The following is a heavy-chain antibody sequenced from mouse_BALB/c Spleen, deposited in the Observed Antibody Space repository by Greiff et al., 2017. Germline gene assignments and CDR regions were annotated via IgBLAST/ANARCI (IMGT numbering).Heavy chain of an antibody. Sequence: EVKLMESGAELVKPGASVKLSCTASGFNIKDTYMHWVKQRPEQGLEWIGRIDPANGNTKYDPKFQGKATITADTSSNTAYLQLSSLTSEDTAVYYCAREGADGGWYFDVWGAGTTVTVSS. CDR1: GFNIKDTY. V-gene: IGHV14-3*02. J-gene: IGHJ1*01. CDR2: IDPANGNT. CDR3: AREGADGGWYFDV.